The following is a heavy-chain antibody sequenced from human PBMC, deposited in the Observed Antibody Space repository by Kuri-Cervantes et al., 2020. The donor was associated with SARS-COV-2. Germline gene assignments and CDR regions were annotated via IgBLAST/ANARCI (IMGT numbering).Heavy chain of an antibody. J-gene: IGHJ6*03. CDR1: GGPISSSSYY. V-gene: IGHV4-39*01. Sequence: SETLSLTCIVSGGPISSSSYYWGWIRQPPGKGLEWIGSIYYSGSTYYNPSLKSRVTISVDTSKNQFSLKVSSVTAADTAVYSCARQHLGYYMDVWGKGTTVTVSS. CDR3: ARQHLGYYMDV. CDR2: IYYSGST.